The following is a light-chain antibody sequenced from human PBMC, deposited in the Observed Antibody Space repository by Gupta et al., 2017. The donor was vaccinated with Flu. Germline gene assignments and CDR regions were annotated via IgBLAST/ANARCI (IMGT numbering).Light chain of an antibody. J-gene: IGKJ1*01. V-gene: IGKV1-13*02. CDR1: QNVKFF. Sequence: PSFMYASVGDRVTSTCRARQNVKFFCDWYQQKPGNAPQLLIYDASTRNSGVPYRFSGRGFGTDFTLSFSGRQPEDVADYYCQHSIPSLIPFGQGTQVDI. CDR3: QHSIPSLIP. CDR2: DAS.